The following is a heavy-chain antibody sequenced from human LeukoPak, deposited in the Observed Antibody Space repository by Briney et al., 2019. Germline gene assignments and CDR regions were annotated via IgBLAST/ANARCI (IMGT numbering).Heavy chain of an antibody. V-gene: IGHV1-18*01. CDR1: GYTFTSYG. J-gene: IGHJ4*02. CDR3: ARDWASRYDSSGYIDY. Sequence: ASVKVSCKASGYTFTSYGISWVRQAPGQGLEWMGWISAYNGNTNYAQKLQGRDTMTTDTSTSTAYMELRSLRSDDTAVYYCARDWASRYDSSGYIDYWGQGTLVTVSS. D-gene: IGHD3-22*01. CDR2: ISAYNGNT.